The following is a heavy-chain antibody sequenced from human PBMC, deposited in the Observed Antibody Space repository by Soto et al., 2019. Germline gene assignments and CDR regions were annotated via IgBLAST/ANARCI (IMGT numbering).Heavy chain of an antibody. D-gene: IGHD5-12*01. CDR1: GGSISSYY. CDR3: AREGNLGRWLQPLDF. CDR2: IYYSGST. V-gene: IGHV4-59*01. Sequence: SETLSLTCTVSGGSISSYYWSWIRQPPGKGLEWIGYIYYSGSTNYNPSLKSRVTISVDTSKNQFSLKLSSVTAADTAVYYCAREGNLGRWLQPLDFWGQGTLVT. J-gene: IGHJ4*02.